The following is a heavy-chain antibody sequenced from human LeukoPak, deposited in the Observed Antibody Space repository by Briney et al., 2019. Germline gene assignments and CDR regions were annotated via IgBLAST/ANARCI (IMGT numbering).Heavy chain of an antibody. Sequence: KAGGSLRLSCAASGFTFSSYSMNWVRQAPGKGLEWVSSLSSSSSYIDYADSVKGRFTISRDNSKNTLYLQMNSLRAEDTAVYYCARRAGDYSHPYDYWGQGTLVTVSS. V-gene: IGHV3-21*01. CDR1: GFTFSSYS. CDR2: LSSSSSYI. CDR3: ARRAGDYSHPYDY. J-gene: IGHJ4*02. D-gene: IGHD3-22*01.